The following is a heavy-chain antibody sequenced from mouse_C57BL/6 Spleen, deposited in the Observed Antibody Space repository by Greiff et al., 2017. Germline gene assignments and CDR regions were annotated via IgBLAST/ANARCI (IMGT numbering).Heavy chain of an antibody. Sequence: EVQLKESGAELVRPGASVKLSCTASGFNIKDDYMHWVKQRPEQGLEWIGWIDPENGDTEYASKFQGKATITADTSSNTAYLQLSSLTSEDTAVYYCTTLYDYDEAYWGQGTLVTVSA. CDR1: GFNIKDDY. CDR2: IDPENGDT. CDR3: TTLYDYDEAY. V-gene: IGHV14-4*01. J-gene: IGHJ3*01. D-gene: IGHD2-4*01.